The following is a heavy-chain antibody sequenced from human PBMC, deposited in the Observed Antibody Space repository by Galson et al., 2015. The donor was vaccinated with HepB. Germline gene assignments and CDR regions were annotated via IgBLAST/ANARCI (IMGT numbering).Heavy chain of an antibody. Sequence: SLRLSCAASGFTFSSSAMPWVRQAPGKGLEWVAGIRDSGGSTYYADSVKGRFTISRDNSKNTLYLQMNSLRAEDTAVYYCAKDPQWELTDYWGQGTLVTVSS. CDR1: GFTFSSSA. CDR3: AKDPQWELTDY. D-gene: IGHD1-26*01. J-gene: IGHJ4*02. CDR2: IRDSGGST. V-gene: IGHV3-23*01.